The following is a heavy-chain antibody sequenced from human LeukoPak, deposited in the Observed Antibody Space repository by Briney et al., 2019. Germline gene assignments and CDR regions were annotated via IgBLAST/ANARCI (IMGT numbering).Heavy chain of an antibody. CDR3: AKWGDYDILTGYYVSDF. V-gene: IGHV3-23*01. CDR2: IVGSGSST. CDR1: GFTFSNYP. J-gene: IGHJ4*02. D-gene: IGHD3-9*01. Sequence: GGSLRLSCAASGFTFSNYPMSWVRQAPGKGLEWVSAIVGSGSSTYYADSVKGRFTISRDNSKNTLCLQLNRLRAEDTAVYYCAKWGDYDILTGYYVSDFWGQGTLVTVSS.